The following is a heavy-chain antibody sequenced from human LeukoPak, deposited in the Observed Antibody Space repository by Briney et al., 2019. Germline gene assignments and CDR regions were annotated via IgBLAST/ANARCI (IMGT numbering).Heavy chain of an antibody. Sequence: PVKVSCKASGYTFTSYAISWVRQAPGQGLEWMGGIIPIFGTANYAQKFQGRVTITADESTSTAYMELSSLRSEDTAVYYCATLGVVPAAHIDYWGQGTLVTVSS. CDR3: ATLGVVPAAHIDY. CDR2: IIPIFGTA. V-gene: IGHV1-69*13. D-gene: IGHD2-2*01. CDR1: GYTFTSYA. J-gene: IGHJ4*02.